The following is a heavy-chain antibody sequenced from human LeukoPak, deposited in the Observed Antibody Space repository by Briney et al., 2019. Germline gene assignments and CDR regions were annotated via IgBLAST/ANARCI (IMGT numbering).Heavy chain of an antibody. CDR2: ISGSGGST. D-gene: IGHD2-15*01. Sequence: GGSLRLSCAASGFTFSSDAMSWVRQAPGKGLEWVSAISGSGGSTYYADSVKGRFTISRDNSKNTLYLQMNSLRAEDTAVYYCARDWGYCSGGSCWEGFDPWGQGTLVTVSS. V-gene: IGHV3-23*01. J-gene: IGHJ5*02. CDR3: ARDWGYCSGGSCWEGFDP. CDR1: GFTFSSDA.